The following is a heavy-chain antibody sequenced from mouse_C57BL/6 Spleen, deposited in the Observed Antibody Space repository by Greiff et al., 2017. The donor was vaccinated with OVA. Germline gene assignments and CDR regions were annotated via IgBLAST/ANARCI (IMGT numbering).Heavy chain of an antibody. Sequence: EVQVVESGGGLVKPGGSLKLSCAASGFTFSSYAMSWVRQTPEKRLEWVATISDGGSYTYYPDNVKGRFTISRDNAKTNLYLQMSHLKSEDTAMYYCARDRYYDYDGFAYWGQGTLVTVSA. CDR3: ARDRYYDYDGFAY. CDR2: ISDGGSYT. J-gene: IGHJ3*01. D-gene: IGHD2-4*01. V-gene: IGHV5-4*01. CDR1: GFTFSSYA.